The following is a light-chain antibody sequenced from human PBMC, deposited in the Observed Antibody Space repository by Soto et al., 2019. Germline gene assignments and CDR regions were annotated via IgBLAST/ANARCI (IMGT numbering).Light chain of an antibody. Sequence: DIQMTQCPTSMSASVGDRVTITCRGSQGITYYVAWYQQKPGKVPKLLIYAASTLQSGVPSRFSGGGSGADFTLTISSLQPEDVATYYCQNYNSAPLTLGGGTKVDIK. CDR2: AAS. CDR1: QGITYY. J-gene: IGKJ4*01. CDR3: QNYNSAPLT. V-gene: IGKV1-27*01.